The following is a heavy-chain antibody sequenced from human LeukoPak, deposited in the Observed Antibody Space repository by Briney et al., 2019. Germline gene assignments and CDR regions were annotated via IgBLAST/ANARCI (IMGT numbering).Heavy chain of an antibody. V-gene: IGHV4-31*03. CDR1: GGSISSGGYF. D-gene: IGHD5-12*01. CDR2: IYYSGST. CDR3: ARFPYSGYDYWYFDL. Sequence: PSETLSLTCTVSGGSISSGGYFWTWIRQHPGKALEWIGYIYYSGSTYYNPPLKSRVTISVDTSKNQFSLKLSSVTAADTAVYYCARFPYSGYDYWYFDLWGRGTLVTVSS. J-gene: IGHJ2*01.